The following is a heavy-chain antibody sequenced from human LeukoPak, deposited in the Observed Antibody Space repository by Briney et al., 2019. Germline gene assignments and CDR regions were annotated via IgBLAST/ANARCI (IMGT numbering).Heavy chain of an antibody. V-gene: IGHV4-59*08. Sequence: SETLSLTCTVSGGSISSYYWSWIRQPPGKGLEWIGYIYYSGSTNYNPSLKSRVTISVDTSKNQFSLKLSSVTAADTAVYYCARHVGRWLQLGEFDYWGQGTLVTVSS. D-gene: IGHD5-24*01. CDR3: ARHVGRWLQLGEFDY. CDR1: GGSISSYY. CDR2: IYYSGST. J-gene: IGHJ4*02.